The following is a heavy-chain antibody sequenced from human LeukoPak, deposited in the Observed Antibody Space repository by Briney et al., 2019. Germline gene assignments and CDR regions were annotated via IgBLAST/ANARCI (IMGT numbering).Heavy chain of an antibody. Sequence: GGSLRLSCAASGFSFKLSAMSWVRQAPGKGLEWVALISGXGSRGSGISGGNTYYADSVKGRFTISRDDSQNTVYLQMNGLRAEDTAIYFCAKGRCGDSSCWYFDSWAKGTRVTVSS. D-gene: IGHD6-13*01. J-gene: IGHJ4*02. V-gene: IGHV3-23*01. CDR1: GFSFKLSA. CDR3: AKGRCGDSSCWYFDS. CDR2: ISGXGSRGSGISGGNT.